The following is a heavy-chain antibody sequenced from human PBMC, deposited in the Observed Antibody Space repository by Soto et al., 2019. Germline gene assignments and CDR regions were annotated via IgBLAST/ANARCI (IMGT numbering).Heavy chain of an antibody. J-gene: IGHJ5*02. CDR1: GGSFSGYC. D-gene: IGHD3-3*01. CDR3: ARGLAFYDFWSGYYRSWFEP. Sequence: SETLSLTCAVYGGSFSGYCWSWIRQPPGKGLEWIGEINHSGSTNYNPSLKSRVTISVDTSKNQFSLKLSSVTAADTAVYYCARGLAFYDFWSGYYRSWFEPWGQGTLVTVSS. CDR2: INHSGST. V-gene: IGHV4-34*01.